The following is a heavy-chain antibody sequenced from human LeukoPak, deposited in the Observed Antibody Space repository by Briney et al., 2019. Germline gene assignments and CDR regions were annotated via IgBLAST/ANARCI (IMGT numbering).Heavy chain of an antibody. Sequence: SETLSLTCTVSGGSISSYYWSWIRQPPGKGLEWIGNINYSGSTNYNPSLKSRVTTSVDTSKNQFSLKLSSVTAADTAVYYCARDLELGYCSSTSCYGPYNWFDPWGQGTLVTVSS. CDR1: GGSISSYY. J-gene: IGHJ5*02. D-gene: IGHD2-2*01. CDR2: INYSGST. CDR3: ARDLELGYCSSTSCYGPYNWFDP. V-gene: IGHV4-59*12.